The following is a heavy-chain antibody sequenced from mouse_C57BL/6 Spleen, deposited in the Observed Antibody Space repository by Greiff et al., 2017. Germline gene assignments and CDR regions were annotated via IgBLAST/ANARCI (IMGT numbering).Heavy chain of an antibody. CDR3: ARGGIYFFDY. V-gene: IGHV1-4*01. Sequence: VQLQQSGAELARPGASVKMSCKASGYTFTSYTMHWVKQRPGQGLEWIGNINPSSGYTKYNQKFKNKATLTADKSSSTAYMQLSSLTSEDSAVYYCARGGIYFFDYWGQGTTLTVSS. J-gene: IGHJ2*01. CDR1: GYTFTSYT. D-gene: IGHD2-1*01. CDR2: INPSSGYT.